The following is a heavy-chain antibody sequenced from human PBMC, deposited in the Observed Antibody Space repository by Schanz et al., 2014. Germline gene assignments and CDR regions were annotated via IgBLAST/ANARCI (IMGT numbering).Heavy chain of an antibody. J-gene: IGHJ6*02. CDR3: ASDFWSGYSHYYYGLDV. CDR2: INPTGGST. V-gene: IGHV1-46*01. D-gene: IGHD3-3*01. Sequence: QVRLVQSGAEVKKPGASVKVSCKASGYTFIDYSLNWVRQAPGQGLEWMGIINPTGGSTSYAQRFQGRVTVTRDTSTSTVYMELSSLRSDDSAVYYCASDFWSGYSHYYYGLDVWGQGTTVTVSS. CDR1: GYTFIDYS.